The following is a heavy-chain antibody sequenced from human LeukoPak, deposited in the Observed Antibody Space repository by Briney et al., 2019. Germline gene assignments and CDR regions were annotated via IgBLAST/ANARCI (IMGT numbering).Heavy chain of an antibody. Sequence: GGSLRLSCAASGFTFSSYAMSWVRQAPGKGLEWVSAISGSGGSTYYADSVKGRFTISRDNAKNSLYLQMNSLRVEDTAVYYCARDNGVAAAEDYWGQGTLVTVSS. CDR2: ISGSGGST. CDR1: GFTFSSYA. CDR3: ARDNGVAAAEDY. V-gene: IGHV3-23*01. D-gene: IGHD6-13*01. J-gene: IGHJ4*02.